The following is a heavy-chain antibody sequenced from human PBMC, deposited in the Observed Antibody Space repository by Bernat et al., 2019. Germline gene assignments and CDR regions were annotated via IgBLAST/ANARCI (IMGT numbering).Heavy chain of an antibody. CDR2: ISYDGSNK. CDR3: AKTEITMVRGVTRV. J-gene: IGHJ4*02. CDR1: GFTFSSYG. V-gene: IGHV3-30*18. Sequence: QVQLVESGGGVVQPGRSLRLSCAASGFTFSSYGMHWVRQAPGKVLEWVAVISYDGSNKYYADSVKGRFTISRDNSKNTLYLQMNSLRAEDTAVYYCAKTEITMVRGVTRVWGQGTLVTVSS. D-gene: IGHD3-10*01.